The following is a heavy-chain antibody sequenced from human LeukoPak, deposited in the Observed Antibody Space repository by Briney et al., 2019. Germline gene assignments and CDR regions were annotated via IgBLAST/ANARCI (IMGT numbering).Heavy chain of an antibody. D-gene: IGHD4-17*01. V-gene: IGHV3-23*01. CDR3: ATSTVTTPSYYYYGMDV. J-gene: IGHJ6*02. Sequence: PGGSLRLSCAASGFTFSSYAMSWVRQAPGKGLEWVSAISGSGGSTYYADSVKGRFTISRDNSKNTLYLQMNSPRAEDTAVYYCATSTVTTPSYYYYGMDVWGQGTTVTVSS. CDR1: GFTFSSYA. CDR2: ISGSGGST.